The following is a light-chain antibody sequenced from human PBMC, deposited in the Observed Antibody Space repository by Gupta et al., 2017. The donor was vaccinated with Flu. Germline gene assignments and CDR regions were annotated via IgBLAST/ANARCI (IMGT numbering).Light chain of an antibody. CDR1: QGISNE. CDR2: TAS. V-gene: IGKV1-17*01. J-gene: IGKJ5*01. Sequence: PSSLSASVGDRVTITCRSSQGISNELNWYQQTPGRAPKRLIYTASNLQSGVPSRFSGSGSGTDFNLTISSLQPEDFATYYCQQCDSIPKTFGQGTRLE. CDR3: QQCDSIPKT.